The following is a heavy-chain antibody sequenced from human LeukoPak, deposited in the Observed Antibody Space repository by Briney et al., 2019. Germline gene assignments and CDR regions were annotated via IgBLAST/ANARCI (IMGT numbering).Heavy chain of an antibody. D-gene: IGHD4-11*01. Sequence: PGGSLRLSCAASRFISRDYDMAWVRQAPGKRLEWVSYITDSGGNTYYADSVKGRFTISRDNSKNTLYLQLNTLRAEDTALYYCARGHSILDSWGKGTLVTVSS. CDR2: ITDSGGNT. CDR1: RFISRDYD. J-gene: IGHJ4*02. CDR3: ARGHSILDS. V-gene: IGHV3-23*01.